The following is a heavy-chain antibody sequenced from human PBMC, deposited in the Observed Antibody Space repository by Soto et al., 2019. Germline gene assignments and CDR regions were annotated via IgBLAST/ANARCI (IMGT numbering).Heavy chain of an antibody. V-gene: IGHV1-18*01. J-gene: IGHJ2*01. CDR2: ISAYNGNT. Sequence: ASVKVSCKASGYTFTSYGISWVRQAPGQGLEWMGWISAYNGNTNYAQKLQGRVTMTTDTSTSTAYMELRSLRSDDTAVYYCASLSGYGLSDYRYFDLWGRGTLVTVSS. D-gene: IGHD4-17*01. CDR3: ASLSGYGLSDYRYFDL. CDR1: GYTFTSYG.